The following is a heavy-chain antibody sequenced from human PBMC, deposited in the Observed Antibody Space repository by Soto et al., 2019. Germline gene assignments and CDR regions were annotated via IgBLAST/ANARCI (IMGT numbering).Heavy chain of an antibody. CDR3: ATGGGVGVAGSAAFDM. CDR2: INPATGAA. CDR1: GYPVTAYY. V-gene: IGHV1-2*02. Sequence: QLHLVPSGAVVKKPGASVTVSCSASGYPVTAYYMHWVRQAPGRGLEWMGGINPATGAAKYTQTFKGRFTLARDTSQLTVFVEPGGLTSEGKALFSCATGGGVGVAGSAAFDMWGQWTVVTVSS. J-gene: IGHJ3*02. D-gene: IGHD3-3*01.